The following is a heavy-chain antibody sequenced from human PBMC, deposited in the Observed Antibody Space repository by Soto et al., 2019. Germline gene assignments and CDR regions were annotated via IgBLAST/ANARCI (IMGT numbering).Heavy chain of an antibody. Sequence: GGSLRLSCAASGFTFSSYVMHWVRQAPGKGLEWVAVISYDGSNKYYADSVKGRFTISRDNSKNTLYLQMNSLRAEDTAVYYCAKDEGYTVGASDIWGQGTMVTVSS. CDR2: ISYDGSNK. J-gene: IGHJ3*02. CDR1: GFTFSSYV. CDR3: AKDEGYTVGASDI. V-gene: IGHV3-30*18. D-gene: IGHD5-12*01.